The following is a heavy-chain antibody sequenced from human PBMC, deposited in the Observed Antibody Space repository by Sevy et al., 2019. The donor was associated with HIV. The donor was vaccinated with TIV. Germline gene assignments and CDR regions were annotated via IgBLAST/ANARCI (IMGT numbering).Heavy chain of an antibody. Sequence: SETLSLTCAVYGGSFSGYYWSWIRQPPGKGLEWIGEINHSGSTNYNPSLKSRVTISVDTSKNQFSLKLSSVTAADTAVYYCAAYDILTGYSFDYWGQRTLVTVSS. CDR2: INHSGST. D-gene: IGHD3-9*01. CDR1: GGSFSGYY. J-gene: IGHJ4*02. V-gene: IGHV4-34*01. CDR3: AAYDILTGYSFDY.